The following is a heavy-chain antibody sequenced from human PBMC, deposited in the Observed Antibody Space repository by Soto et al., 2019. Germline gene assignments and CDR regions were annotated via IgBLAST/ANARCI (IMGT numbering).Heavy chain of an antibody. J-gene: IGHJ4*02. CDR1: GGSISSYY. CDR3: ASMGYHYGSGSYPLDY. V-gene: IGHV4-59*08. CDR2: MYNSGST. Sequence: QVQLQESGPGLVKPSGTLSLSCTVSGGSISSYYWTWIRQPPGKGLEWIGFMYNSGSTHYNPSLKSRVTISLDTSKNQFSLNLRSVTAADTAVYYCASMGYHYGSGSYPLDYWGQGTLVTVSS. D-gene: IGHD3-10*01.